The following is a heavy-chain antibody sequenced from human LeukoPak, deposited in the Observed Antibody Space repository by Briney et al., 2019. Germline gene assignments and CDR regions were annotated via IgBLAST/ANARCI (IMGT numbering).Heavy chain of an antibody. Sequence: SETLSLTCTVSGGSISSYYWSWIRQPPGKGLEWIGYIYYSGSTNYNPSLKSRVTISVDTSKNQFSLKLSSVTAADTAVYYCARAHLNTYYYGSGSLQADPETYYFDYWGQGTLVTVSS. CDR1: GGSISSYY. CDR2: IYYSGST. D-gene: IGHD3-10*01. V-gene: IGHV4-59*01. J-gene: IGHJ4*02. CDR3: ARAHLNTYYYGSGSLQADPETYYFDY.